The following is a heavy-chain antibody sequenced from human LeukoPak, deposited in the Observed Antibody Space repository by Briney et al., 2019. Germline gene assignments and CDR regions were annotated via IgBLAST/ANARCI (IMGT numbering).Heavy chain of an antibody. CDR3: VRHVSTNTGYFDS. CDR1: GGSINSHSYY. CDR2: VYYDGTS. J-gene: IGHJ4*02. V-gene: IGHV4-39*01. D-gene: IGHD5/OR15-5a*01. Sequence: PSETLSHTCTVSGGSINSHSYYWGWIRQPPGKGLEWIGSVYYDGTSYSNPSLQSRAAVFVDTSRDQFSLDLSFVTAADTALYYCVRHVSTNTGYFDSCGQGTLVSVSS.